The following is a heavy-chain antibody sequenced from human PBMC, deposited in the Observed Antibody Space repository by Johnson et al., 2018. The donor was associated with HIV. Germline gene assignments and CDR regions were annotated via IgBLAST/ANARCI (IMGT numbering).Heavy chain of an antibody. CDR2: IWYDGSNK. Sequence: QVQLVESGGGVVRPGGSLRLSCAASGFTFDDYGMSWVRQAPGKGLEWVAVIWYDGSNKYYADSVKGRFTISRDNSKNTLYLQMNSLRAEDTAVYYCAKVAYSSSYLDAFDIWGQGTMVTVSS. CDR1: GFTFDDYG. CDR3: AKVAYSSSYLDAFDI. J-gene: IGHJ3*02. D-gene: IGHD6-6*01. V-gene: IGHV3-33*06.